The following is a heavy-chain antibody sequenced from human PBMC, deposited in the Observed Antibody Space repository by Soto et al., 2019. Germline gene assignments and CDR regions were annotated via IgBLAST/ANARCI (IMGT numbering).Heavy chain of an antibody. D-gene: IGHD6-19*01. Sequence: VASVKVSCKASGGTFSSYAISWVRQAPGQGLEWMGGIIPIFGTANYAQKFQGRVTITADESTSTAYMELSSLRSEDTAVYYCAREVLQWLVRDYYYGMDVWGQGTTVTVS. J-gene: IGHJ6*02. CDR2: IIPIFGTA. V-gene: IGHV1-69*13. CDR3: AREVLQWLVRDYYYGMDV. CDR1: GGTFSSYA.